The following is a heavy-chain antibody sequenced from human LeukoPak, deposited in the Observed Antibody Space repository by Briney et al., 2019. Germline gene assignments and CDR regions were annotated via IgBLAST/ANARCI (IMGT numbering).Heavy chain of an antibody. J-gene: IGHJ4*02. CDR3: ARADLGGSCLH. CDR2: ISSSSSYI. CDR1: GFTFSSYS. V-gene: IGHV3-21*01. D-gene: IGHD2-15*01. Sequence: GGSLRLSCAASGFTFSSYSMNWVRQAPGKGLEWVSSISSSSSYIYYADSVKGRFTISRDNAKNSLYLQMNGLRAEDTAVYYCARADLGGSCLHWGQGTLVTVSS.